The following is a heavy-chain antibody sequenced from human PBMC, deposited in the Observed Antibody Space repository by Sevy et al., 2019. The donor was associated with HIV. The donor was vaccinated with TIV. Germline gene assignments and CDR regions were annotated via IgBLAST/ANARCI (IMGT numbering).Heavy chain of an antibody. Sequence: GGSLRLSGQGLEYSFTTHWTGGVPHMPGKGLEGMGIINPEDSETRYSPSFQGQVTFSADKSISTAYLQWSSLKASDTAMYYCATSRSGYFDSSGYYIYWGQGTLVTVSS. CDR1: EYSFTTHW. V-gene: IGHV5-51*01. CDR2: INPEDSET. J-gene: IGHJ4*02. CDR3: ATSRSGYFDSSGYYIY. D-gene: IGHD3-22*01.